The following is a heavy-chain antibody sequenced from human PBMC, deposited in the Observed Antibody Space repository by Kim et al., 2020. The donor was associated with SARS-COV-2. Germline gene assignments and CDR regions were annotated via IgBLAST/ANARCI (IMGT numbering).Heavy chain of an antibody. D-gene: IGHD3-16*01. Sequence: GGSLRLSCAASGFTLSNNAMTWVRQAPGKGLEWVSDIRGGGDTYYADSVKGRFTFSRDDSQNVLFLQMDSLRADDTDLYYFWGCSAFSDWCQGNLVTVS. CDR2: IRGGGDT. CDR1: GFTLSNNA. V-gene: IGHV3-23*01. J-gene: IGHJ1*01. CDR3: WGCSAFSD.